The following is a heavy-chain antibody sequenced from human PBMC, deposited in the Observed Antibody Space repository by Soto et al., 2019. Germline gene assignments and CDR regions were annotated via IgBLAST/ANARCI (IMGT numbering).Heavy chain of an antibody. CDR1: GYSFTSYW. V-gene: IGHV5-10-1*01. D-gene: IGHD6-13*01. CDR2: IDPSDSYT. CDR3: AREYSSSWTSYYYYYYGMDV. J-gene: IGHJ6*02. Sequence: PGESLKISCKGSGYSFTSYWISWVRQMPGKGLEWMGRIDPSDSYTNYSPSFQGHVTISADKSISTAYLRWSSLKASDTAMYYCAREYSSSWTSYYYYYYGMDVWGQGTTVTVSS.